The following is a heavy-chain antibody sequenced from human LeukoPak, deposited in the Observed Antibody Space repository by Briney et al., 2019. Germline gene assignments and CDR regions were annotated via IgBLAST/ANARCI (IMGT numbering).Heavy chain of an antibody. CDR3: ARRLTASGKHYFDY. V-gene: IGHV3-48*01. CDR2: ISSSSGTI. CDR1: GFTFSTYN. D-gene: IGHD6-13*01. J-gene: IGHJ4*02. Sequence: GGSLRLTCAASGFTFSTYNMNWVRQAPGKGLEWVSYISSSSGTIYYADSVQGRFTISRDNAKNSLYLQMNSLRAEDTAVYYCARRLTASGKHYFDYWGQGTLVTVSS.